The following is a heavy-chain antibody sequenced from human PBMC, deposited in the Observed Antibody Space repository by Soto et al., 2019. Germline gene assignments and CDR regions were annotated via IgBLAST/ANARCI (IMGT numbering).Heavy chain of an antibody. CDR2: IIPIFGTA. CDR1: GGTFSSYA. V-gene: IGHV1-69*12. Sequence: QVQLVQSGAEVKKPGSSVKVSCKASGGTFSSYAISWVRQAPGQGLEWMGGIIPIFGTADYAQEFAGSVTITADESTSSAYVELSSPRSEDTAVDYCAKDTENYYSGMDVWGQGTTGTFSS. CDR3: AKDTENYYSGMDV. J-gene: IGHJ6*02.